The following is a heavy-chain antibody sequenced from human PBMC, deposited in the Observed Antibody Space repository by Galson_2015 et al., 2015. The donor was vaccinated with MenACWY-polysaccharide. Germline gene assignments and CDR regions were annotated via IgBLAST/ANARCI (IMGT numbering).Heavy chain of an antibody. CDR3: ARRFWNLEYLDW. CDR2: IYPGDSDT. CDR1: GYSFTTYW. D-gene: IGHD1-1*01. V-gene: IGHV5-51*03. Sequence: QSGAEVKKPGESLKISCTGSGYSFTTYWIAWVRQMPGKGLEWMGIIYPGDSDTRYSPSFQGQVIISADKSGDTAYLQWSSLKASDTSMYYFARRFWNLEYLDWWGQGTLVTVSS. J-gene: IGHJ4*02.